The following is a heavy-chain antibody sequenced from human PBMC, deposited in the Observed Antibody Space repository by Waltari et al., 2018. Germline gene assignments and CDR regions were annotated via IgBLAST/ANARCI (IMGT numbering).Heavy chain of an antibody. CDR1: GGTFSSYA. CDR2: IIPIFGTA. J-gene: IGHJ6*02. V-gene: IGHV1-69*05. D-gene: IGHD4-4*01. Sequence: QVQLVQSGAEVKKPGSSVKVSCKASGGTFSSYAISWVRQAPGQGLEWMGGIIPIFGTANYAQKFQGRVTITTDESTSTAYMELSSLRSEDTAVYYCARDLSTVYRYDYYGMDVWGQGTTVTVSS. CDR3: ARDLSTVYRYDYYGMDV.